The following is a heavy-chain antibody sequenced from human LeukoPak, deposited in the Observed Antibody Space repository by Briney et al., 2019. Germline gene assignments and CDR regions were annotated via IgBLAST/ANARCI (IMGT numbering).Heavy chain of an antibody. J-gene: IGHJ6*03. CDR3: ARVTMVRGVITGYYYYMDV. CDR1: GGSISSGDYY. D-gene: IGHD3-10*01. V-gene: IGHV4-30-4*08. CDR2: IYYSGST. Sequence: SETLSLTCTVSGGSISSGDYYWSWIRQPPGKGLEWIGYIYYSGSTHYNPSLKSRVTISVDTSKNQFSLKLSSVTAADTAVYYCARVTMVRGVITGYYYYMDVWGKGTTVTVSS.